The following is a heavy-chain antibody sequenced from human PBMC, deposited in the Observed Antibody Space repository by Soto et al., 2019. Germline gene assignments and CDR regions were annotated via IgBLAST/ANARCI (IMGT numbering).Heavy chain of an antibody. Sequence: SETLSLTCTVSGGSISSGGYYWSWIRQHPGKGLEWIGYIYYSGSTYYNPSLKSRVTISVDTSKNQFSLKLSSVTAADTAVYYCARGVIVGATGGFDYWGQGTLVTVSS. CDR2: IYYSGST. J-gene: IGHJ4*02. V-gene: IGHV4-31*03. D-gene: IGHD1-26*01. CDR1: GGSISSGGYY. CDR3: ARGVIVGATGGFDY.